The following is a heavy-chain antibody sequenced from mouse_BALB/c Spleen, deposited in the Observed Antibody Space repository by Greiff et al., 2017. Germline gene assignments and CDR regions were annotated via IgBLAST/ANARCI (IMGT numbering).Heavy chain of an antibody. J-gene: IGHJ3*01. CDR2: IYPYNGGT. V-gene: IGHV1S29*02. CDR1: GYTFTDYN. Sequence: EVQLQQSGPELVKPGASVKISCKASGYTFTDYNMHWVKQSHGKSLEWIGYIYPYNGGTGYNQKFKSKATLTVDNSSSTAYMELRSLTSEDSAVYYCARDYRYDGFAYWGQGTLVTVSA. D-gene: IGHD2-14*01. CDR3: ARDYRYDGFAY.